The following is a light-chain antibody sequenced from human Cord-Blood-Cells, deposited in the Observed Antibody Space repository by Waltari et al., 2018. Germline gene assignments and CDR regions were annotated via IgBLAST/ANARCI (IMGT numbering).Light chain of an antibody. V-gene: IGLV2-23*03. CDR3: CSYAGSSTFVV. J-gene: IGLJ2*01. CDR1: SSDVGSYNL. CDR2: EGS. Sequence: QPALTQPASVSGSPAQSITISCTGTSSDVGSYNLVSWYQQHPGKAPKLMIYEGSKRPSGVSNRFSGSKSGNTASLTISGLQAEDEADYYCCSYAGSSTFVVFGGGTKLTVL.